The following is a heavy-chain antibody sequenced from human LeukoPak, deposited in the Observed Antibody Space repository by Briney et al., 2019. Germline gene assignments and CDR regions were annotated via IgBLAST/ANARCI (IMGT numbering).Heavy chain of an antibody. CDR1: GGSISSNSYY. Sequence: MSSETLSLTCTVSGGSISSNSYYWGWIRQPPGKGLEWIGSIYYSGSTYYNPSLKSRVSVSVDTSKNQFSLKLSSVTAADTAVYYCARAGGFTMVRGAVNNWFDPWGQGTLVTVSS. V-gene: IGHV4-39*07. CDR2: IYYSGST. D-gene: IGHD3-10*01. J-gene: IGHJ5*02. CDR3: ARAGGFTMVRGAVNNWFDP.